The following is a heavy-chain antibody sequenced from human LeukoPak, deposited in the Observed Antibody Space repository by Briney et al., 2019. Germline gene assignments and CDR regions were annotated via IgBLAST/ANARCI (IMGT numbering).Heavy chain of an antibody. V-gene: IGHV3-48*03. Sequence: GGSLRLSCAASGFTFSSYEMNWVRQAPGKGLEWVSYISSSGSTIYYADSVKGRFTISRDNAKNSLYLQMNSLRAEDTAVYYCARRGYCSSTSCPSHAFDIWGQGTMVTVSS. CDR2: ISSSGSTI. J-gene: IGHJ3*02. CDR3: ARRGYCSSTSCPSHAFDI. D-gene: IGHD2-2*01. CDR1: GFTFSSYE.